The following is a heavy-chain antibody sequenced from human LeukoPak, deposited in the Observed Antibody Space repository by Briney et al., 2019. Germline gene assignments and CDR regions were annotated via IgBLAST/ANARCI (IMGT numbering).Heavy chain of an antibody. Sequence: SVKVSCKASGGTFSSYAISWVRQAPGQGLEWMGGIIPIFGTANYAQKLQGRVTMTRDMSTSTIYMELSSLRSEDTAVYYCARGEYDSSGPKKYWGQGTLVTVSS. J-gene: IGHJ4*02. V-gene: IGHV1-69*05. CDR1: GGTFSSYA. CDR3: ARGEYDSSGPKKY. CDR2: IIPIFGTA. D-gene: IGHD3-22*01.